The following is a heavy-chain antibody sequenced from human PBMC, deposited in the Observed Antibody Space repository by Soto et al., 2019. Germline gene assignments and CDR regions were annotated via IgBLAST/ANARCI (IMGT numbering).Heavy chain of an antibody. CDR3: ARRGTYSSGWDY. Sequence: PGESLKISSNDSGYFFSSYWIHWVRQMPGKGLEWMGITHGGDANTRYSPSFEGQVTISTDKSITTAYLQWSSLKASDTAMYYCARRGTYSSGWDYWGQGTLVTVSS. D-gene: IGHD6-19*01. CDR2: THGGDANT. CDR1: GYFFSSYW. J-gene: IGHJ4*02. V-gene: IGHV5-51*01.